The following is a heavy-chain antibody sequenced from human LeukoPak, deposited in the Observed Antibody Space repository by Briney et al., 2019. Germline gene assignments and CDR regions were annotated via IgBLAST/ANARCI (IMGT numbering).Heavy chain of an antibody. CDR1: GGSISSSNYY. Sequence: SETLSLTCTVSGGSISSSNYYWGWIRQPPGKGLEWIGSILYSGTTYYNPSLESRISISVDTSKNQVSLKLNSVTAADTAVFYCARHLRVGARQEFDYWGQGTLVTVSS. CDR3: ARHLRVGARQEFDY. J-gene: IGHJ4*02. D-gene: IGHD5/OR15-5a*01. V-gene: IGHV4-39*01. CDR2: ILYSGTT.